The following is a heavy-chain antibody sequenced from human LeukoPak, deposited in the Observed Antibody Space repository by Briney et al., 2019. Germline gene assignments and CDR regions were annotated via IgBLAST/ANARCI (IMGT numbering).Heavy chain of an antibody. D-gene: IGHD3-10*01. CDR3: ATDLRGSIWFGELLPFDY. J-gene: IGHJ4*02. CDR2: FDPEDGET. Sequence: ASVKVSCKVSGYTLTELSMHWVRQAPGKGLEWMGGFDPEDGETIYEQKFQGRVTMTEDTSTDTAYMELSTLRSEDTAVYYCATDLRGSIWFGELLPFDYWGQGTLVTVSA. CDR1: GYTLTELS. V-gene: IGHV1-24*01.